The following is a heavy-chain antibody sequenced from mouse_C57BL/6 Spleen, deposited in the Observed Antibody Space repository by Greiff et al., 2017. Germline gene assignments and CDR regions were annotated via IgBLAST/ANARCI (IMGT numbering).Heavy chain of an antibody. CDR1: GYTFTDYN. J-gene: IGHJ2*01. D-gene: IGHD2-3*01. V-gene: IGHV1-18*01. CDR3: ARTDGYYDYFDY. Sequence: EVKLQESGPELVKPGASVKIPCKASGYTFTDYNMDWVKQSHGKSLEWIGDINPNNGGTIYNQKFKGKATLTVDKSSSTAYMELRSLTSEDTAVXYCARTDGYYDYFDYWGQGTTLTVSS. CDR2: INPNNGGT.